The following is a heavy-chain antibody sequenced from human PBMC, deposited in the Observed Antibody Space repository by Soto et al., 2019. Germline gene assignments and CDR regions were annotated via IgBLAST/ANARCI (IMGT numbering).Heavy chain of an antibody. J-gene: IGHJ4*02. CDR3: AKGDSDYYFDS. D-gene: IGHD4-4*01. V-gene: IGHV3-23*01. CDR2: ISASGSNG. CDR1: GFTFSTYV. Sequence: GGSLRLSCAASGFTFSTYVRAGVRQAPGRGLDWVSCISASGSNGFYTDSVKGRFIISRDNSKNVLYLQRNSLRVDDTALYFCAKGDSDYYFDSLGQGTLVTVSS.